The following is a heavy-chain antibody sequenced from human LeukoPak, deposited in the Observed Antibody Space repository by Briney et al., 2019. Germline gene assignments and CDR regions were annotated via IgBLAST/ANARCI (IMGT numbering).Heavy chain of an antibody. CDR1: GYSIRSGYY. Sequence: SETLSLTCAVSGYSIRSGYYWAWIRQPPGKGLEWIGSLHHTRSTYYNPSLKSRVSMSVDRSNNTFSLKLSTVTASDTAVYYCARDRESSPWELLLDYWGQGILVTVSS. CDR3: ARDRESSPWELLLDY. J-gene: IGHJ4*02. V-gene: IGHV4-38-2*02. D-gene: IGHD1-26*01. CDR2: LHHTRST.